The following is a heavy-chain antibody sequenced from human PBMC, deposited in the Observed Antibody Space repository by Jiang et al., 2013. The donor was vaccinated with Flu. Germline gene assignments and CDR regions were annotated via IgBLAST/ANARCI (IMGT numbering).Heavy chain of an antibody. V-gene: IGHV3-74*03. Sequence: KGLVWVSRINGDGSDTMYAESVKGRFTISRDNAKNTLYLQMNSLRAEDSAVYYCTRALWEHLFDYWGQGTLVTVSS. CDR2: INGDGSDT. J-gene: IGHJ4*02. CDR3: TRALWEHLFDY. D-gene: IGHD1-26*01.